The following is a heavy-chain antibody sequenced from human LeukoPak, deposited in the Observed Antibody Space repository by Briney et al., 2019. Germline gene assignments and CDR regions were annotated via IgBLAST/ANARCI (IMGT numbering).Heavy chain of an antibody. CDR2: IIPILGIA. D-gene: IGHD3-22*01. V-gene: IGHV1-69*04. CDR3: ARGSPDSSGYYYYYYYGMDV. J-gene: IGHJ6*02. CDR1: GGTFSSYA. Sequence: SVKVSCKASGGTFSSYAISWVRQAPGQGLEWMGRIIPILGIANYAQKFQGRVTVTADKSTSTAYMELSSLRSEDTAVYYCARGSPDSSGYYYYYYYGMDVWGQGTTVTVSS.